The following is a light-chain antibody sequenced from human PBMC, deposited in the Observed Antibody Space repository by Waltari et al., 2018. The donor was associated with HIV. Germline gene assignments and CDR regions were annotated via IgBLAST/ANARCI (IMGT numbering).Light chain of an antibody. CDR2: GDN. Sequence: SYELTQPSSVSVSPGQTARITCSGDVLAKKYARWCQQKPGQAPLLVVYGDNKRPSGIPDRFSGSSSGNTASLTITGAQAEDEADYYCNSRDSSGHHLVFAAATTVTVL. J-gene: IGLJ1*01. CDR1: VLAKKY. CDR3: NSRDSSGHHLV. V-gene: IGLV3-27*01.